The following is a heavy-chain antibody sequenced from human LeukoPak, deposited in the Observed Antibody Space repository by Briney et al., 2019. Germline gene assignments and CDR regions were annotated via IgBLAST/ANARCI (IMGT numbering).Heavy chain of an antibody. V-gene: IGHV3-23*01. D-gene: IGHD3-9*01. J-gene: IGHJ4*02. Sequence: GGSLRLSCAASGFTFSDHWMSWVRQAPGEGLEWVSAISGSGGSTYYADSVKGRFTISRDNSKNTLYLQMNSLRAEDTAVYYCAKDHGNYDILTGYKGIDYWGQGTLVTVSS. CDR2: ISGSGGST. CDR3: AKDHGNYDILTGYKGIDY. CDR1: GFTFSDHW.